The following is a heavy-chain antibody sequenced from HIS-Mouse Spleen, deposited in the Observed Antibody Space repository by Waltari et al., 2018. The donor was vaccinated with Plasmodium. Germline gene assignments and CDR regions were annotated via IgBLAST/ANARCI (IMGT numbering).Heavy chain of an antibody. Sequence: QVQLQQWGAGLLKPSETLSLTCAVYGGSFSGYYWSWIRQPPGKGLEWIGEFNHSGSTNHHPSLKRLVTISVDTAKNQFSLKLISVTAADPAVYYCASSGSGSYYYWGQGTLVTVSS. CDR2: FNHSGST. J-gene: IGHJ4*02. D-gene: IGHD3-10*01. CDR1: GGSFSGYY. V-gene: IGHV4-34*01. CDR3: ASSGSGSYYY.